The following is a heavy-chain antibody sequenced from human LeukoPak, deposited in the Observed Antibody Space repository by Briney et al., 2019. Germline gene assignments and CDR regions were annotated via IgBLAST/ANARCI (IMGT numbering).Heavy chain of an antibody. CDR3: ARVGSSSWHQTVYFDY. D-gene: IGHD6-13*01. J-gene: IGHJ4*02. Sequence: GESLKISCAASGFTFSSYWMSWVRQAPGKGLEWVANIKQDGSEKYYVDSVKGRFTISRDNAKNSLYLQMNSLRAEDTAVYYCARVGSSSWHQTVYFDYWGQGTLVTVSS. V-gene: IGHV3-7*01. CDR2: IKQDGSEK. CDR1: GFTFSSYW.